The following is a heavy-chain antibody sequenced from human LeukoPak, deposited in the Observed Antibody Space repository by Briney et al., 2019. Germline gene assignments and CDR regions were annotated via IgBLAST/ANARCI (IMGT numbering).Heavy chain of an antibody. CDR2: INTDGSST. CDR3: ARVIGWDEPFDL. CDR1: GFTLSNYW. J-gene: IGHJ3*01. Sequence: PAGSLRLSCSASGFTLSNYWIHWVRQAPGKGLVWVSRINTDGSSTNYADSGRGRFTVSRDNAKNTLDLQMNSLGVEYTAVYYCARVIGWDEPFDLWGHGTLVIVSS. V-gene: IGHV3-74*01. D-gene: IGHD1-26*01.